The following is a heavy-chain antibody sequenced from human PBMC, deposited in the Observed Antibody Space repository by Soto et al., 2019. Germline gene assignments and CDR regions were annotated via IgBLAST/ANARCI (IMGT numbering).Heavy chain of an antibody. Sequence: VQLVESGGGVVQPERSLRLSCAASGFTFSNYGMHWVRQAPGKGLEWVCRIKSRTEGVTTDYPAPVKGRFSISRDDSKTTLYLQMSSLKSEDTAVYFCTIDTGMEIARLLGFDLWGQGTVVTVSS. J-gene: IGHJ3*01. CDR3: TIDTGMEIARLLGFDL. CDR1: GFTFSNYG. D-gene: IGHD3-16*01. V-gene: IGHV3-15*01. CDR2: IKSRTEGVTT.